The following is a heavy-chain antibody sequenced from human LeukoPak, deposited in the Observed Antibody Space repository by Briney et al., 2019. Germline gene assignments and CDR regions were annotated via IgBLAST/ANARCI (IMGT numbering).Heavy chain of an antibody. Sequence: GGSLRLSCAASGFPFSDVWMSWVRQAPGKGLEWVGRIKSKTDGGTADYGAPVKGRFTFSRDDSKNTLYLQMNSLNTEDTAVYYCTTGWYYYDNSGYYPIFWGQGTLVTVSS. J-gene: IGHJ4*02. CDR2: IKSKTDGGTA. V-gene: IGHV3-15*01. D-gene: IGHD3-22*01. CDR3: TTGWYYYDNSGYYPIF. CDR1: GFPFSDVW.